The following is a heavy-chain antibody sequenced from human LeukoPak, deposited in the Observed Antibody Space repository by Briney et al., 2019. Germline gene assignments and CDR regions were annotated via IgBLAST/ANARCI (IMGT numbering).Heavy chain of an antibody. J-gene: IGHJ5*02. Sequence: EPSQTLSLTCTVSGGSISSGDYYWSWIRQPPGKGLEWIGYIYYSGSTYYNPSLKSRVTISVDTSKNQFSLKLSSVTAADTAVYYCARELPYYDILTGYYNNWFDPWGQGTLVTVSS. V-gene: IGHV4-30-4*01. CDR1: GGSISSGDYY. D-gene: IGHD3-9*01. CDR3: ARELPYYDILTGYYNNWFDP. CDR2: IYYSGST.